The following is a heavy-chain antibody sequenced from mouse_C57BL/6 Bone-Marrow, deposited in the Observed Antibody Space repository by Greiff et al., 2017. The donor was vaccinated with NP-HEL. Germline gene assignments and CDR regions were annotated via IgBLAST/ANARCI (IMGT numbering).Heavy chain of an antibody. CDR2: ISYSGST. CDR3: ARCITTVVAGNWYFDV. D-gene: IGHD1-1*01. CDR1: GYSLTSDY. J-gene: IGHJ1*03. Sequence: EVQGVESGPGLAKPSQTLSLTCSVTGYSLTSDYWNWIRKFPGNKLEYMGYISYSGSTYYNPSLKSRNSRNRNTTKNQNYLQMNSVTTEDTATYYGARCITTVVAGNWYFDVWGTGTTVTVSS. V-gene: IGHV3-8*01.